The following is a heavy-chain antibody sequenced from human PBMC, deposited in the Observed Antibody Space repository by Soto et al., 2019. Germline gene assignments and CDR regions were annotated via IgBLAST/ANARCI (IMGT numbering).Heavy chain of an antibody. Sequence: GGSLRLSCAASGFTFSSYAMSWVRQAPGKGLEWVSVISSSGGSKYYADSVKGRFIISRDNSKNTLYLQMNSLRAEDTAVYYCAKDMMDSSAYYFGSYFDYWGQGTLVTVSS. CDR1: GFTFSSYA. J-gene: IGHJ4*02. CDR3: AKDMMDSSAYYFGSYFDY. V-gene: IGHV3-23*01. D-gene: IGHD3-22*01. CDR2: ISSSGGSK.